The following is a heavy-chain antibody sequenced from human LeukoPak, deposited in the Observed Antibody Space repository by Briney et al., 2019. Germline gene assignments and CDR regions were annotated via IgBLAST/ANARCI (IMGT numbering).Heavy chain of an antibody. CDR3: ARDLGASSGWLDY. V-gene: IGHV3-11*04. J-gene: IGHJ4*02. CDR2: ISSSGSTI. CDR1: RFTFSDYY. Sequence: GGSLRLSCAASRFTFSDYYMSWIRKAPGKGLEWVSYISSSGSTIYYADSMKGRFTISRDNAKNSLYLQMNSLRAEDTAMYYCARDLGASSGWLDYWGQGTLVTVSS. D-gene: IGHD6-19*01.